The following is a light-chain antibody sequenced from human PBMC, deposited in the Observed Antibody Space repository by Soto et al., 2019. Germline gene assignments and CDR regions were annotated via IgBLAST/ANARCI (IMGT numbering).Light chain of an antibody. Sequence: QSALTQPASVSGSPGQSITISCTGTSSDVGGYHFVSWYQQHPGKAPKLMLSEVSKRPSGVSTRFSGSKSGNTASLTISGLQAEDEADYYCCSYAGSSTFLVVGGGTK. CDR1: SSDVGGYHF. CDR3: CSYAGSSTFLV. V-gene: IGLV2-23*02. J-gene: IGLJ2*01. CDR2: EVS.